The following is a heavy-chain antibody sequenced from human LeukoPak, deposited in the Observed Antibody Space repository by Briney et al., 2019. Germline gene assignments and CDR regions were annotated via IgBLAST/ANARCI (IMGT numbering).Heavy chain of an antibody. J-gene: IGHJ4*02. CDR2: ISAYNGNT. Sequence: ASVKVSCKASGYTFTSYGITWVRQAPGQGLEWMGWISAYNGNTEYALKLQGRVTMTTDTSTNTAYMEPRSLRSDDTAVYYCATSYHYDSSGYPNYFDYWGQGTLVTVSS. CDR3: ATSYHYDSSGYPNYFDY. CDR1: GYTFTSYG. V-gene: IGHV1-18*01. D-gene: IGHD3-22*01.